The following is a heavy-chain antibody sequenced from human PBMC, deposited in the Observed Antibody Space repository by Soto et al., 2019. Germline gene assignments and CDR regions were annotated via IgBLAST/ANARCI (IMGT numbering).Heavy chain of an antibody. Sequence: PGGSLRLSCAASGFTFSSYWMSWVRHAPGKGLEWVANIKQDGSEKYYVDSVKGRFTISRDNAKNSLYLQMNSLRAEDTAVYYCARDPRSSSWYGDDAFDIWGQGTMVT. V-gene: IGHV3-7*01. CDR2: IKQDGSEK. CDR1: GFTFSSYW. J-gene: IGHJ3*02. D-gene: IGHD6-13*01. CDR3: ARDPRSSSWYGDDAFDI.